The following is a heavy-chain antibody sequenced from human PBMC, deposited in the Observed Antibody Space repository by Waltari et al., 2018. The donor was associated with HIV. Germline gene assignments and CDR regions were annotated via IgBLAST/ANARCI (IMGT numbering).Heavy chain of an antibody. V-gene: IGHV3-15*01. CDR3: TTWMY. CDR2: IKTQADGETT. J-gene: IGHJ4*02. CDR1: GSTFSDAW. D-gene: IGHD2-2*03. Sequence: EVQLVESGGGLIKPGGPLRLPCAASGSTFSDAWMSWVRQAPGKGLEWVARIKTQADGETTDYAAPVQGRFTVSRDDARNTVYLQIDSLKTDDTAMYYCTTWMYWGPGTRVTVSS.